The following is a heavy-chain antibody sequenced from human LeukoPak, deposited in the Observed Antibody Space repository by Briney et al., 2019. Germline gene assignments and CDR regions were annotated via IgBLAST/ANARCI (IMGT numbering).Heavy chain of an antibody. J-gene: IGHJ4*02. V-gene: IGHV4-61*01. Sequence: SETLSLTCTVSGVSVSSGSYYWSWIRQPPGKGLEWIGYIYYSGSTNYNPSLKSRVTISVDTSKNQFSLKLSSVTAADTAVYYCARSLPGADPTFDFDYWGQGTLVTVSS. D-gene: IGHD3-9*01. CDR3: ARSLPGADPTFDFDY. CDR1: GVSVSSGSYY. CDR2: IYYSGST.